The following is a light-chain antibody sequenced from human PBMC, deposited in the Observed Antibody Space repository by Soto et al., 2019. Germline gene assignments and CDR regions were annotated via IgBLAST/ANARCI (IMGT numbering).Light chain of an antibody. CDR2: GAS. CDR1: QRVSSTY. CDR3: QHYASSPPGLT. Sequence: EIVLTQSPGTLSLFPGERATLSCRASQRVSSTYFAWYRQKPGQPPRLLIYGASKRATGVPDRVSGSGSGTDFTLNINRLEPEDFAVYYCQHYASSPPGLTFGPGNTVDIK. V-gene: IGKV3-20*01. J-gene: IGKJ3*01.